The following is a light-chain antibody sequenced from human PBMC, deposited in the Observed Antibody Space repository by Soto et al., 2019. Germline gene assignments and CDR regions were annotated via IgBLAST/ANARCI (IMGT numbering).Light chain of an antibody. Sequence: EIEMTQSPSTLSVSLGERATISCRASQRVSNYLSWYQQKPGHAPRLLIYGASTTPTGIPFRFSGSGSGTDFTITISRLEPEDVAYCYWHHYGRPRQTFGQGTKVEIK. CDR3: HHYGRPRQT. J-gene: IGKJ1*01. CDR1: QRVSNY. V-gene: IGKV3-15*01. CDR2: GAS.